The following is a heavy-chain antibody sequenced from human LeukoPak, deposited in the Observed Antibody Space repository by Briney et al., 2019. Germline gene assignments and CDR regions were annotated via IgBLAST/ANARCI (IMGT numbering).Heavy chain of an antibody. CDR3: ARIPIVIVPAYFDS. J-gene: IGHJ4*02. CDR2: ISYSGNT. V-gene: IGHV4-39*01. D-gene: IGHD2-2*01. CDR1: GGSINSSSNQ. Sequence: ASETPSLTCTVSGGSINSSSNQWGWIRQPPGKGLEWIGSISYSGNTYYKPSLKSRVTVSVDTSKKQFSLKLSSVTAADTAVYFCARIPIVIVPAYFDSWGQGTLVTVSS.